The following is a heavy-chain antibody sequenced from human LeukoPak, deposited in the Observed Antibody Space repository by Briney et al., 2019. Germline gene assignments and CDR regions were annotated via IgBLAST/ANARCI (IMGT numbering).Heavy chain of an antibody. CDR1: GYSFTSYW. D-gene: IGHD2-2*01. V-gene: IGHV5-51*01. J-gene: IGHJ5*02. CDR3: ARRPYCSSTSCPVGWFDP. Sequence: GESRKISCKGSGYSFTSYWIGWVRQMPGKGLEWMGIIYPGDSDTRYSPSFQGQVTISADKSISTAYLQWSSLKASDTAMYYCARRPYCSSTSCPVGWFDPWGQGTLVTVSS. CDR2: IYPGDSDT.